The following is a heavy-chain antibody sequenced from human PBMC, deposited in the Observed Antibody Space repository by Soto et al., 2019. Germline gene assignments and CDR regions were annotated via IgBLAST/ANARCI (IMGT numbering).Heavy chain of an antibody. CDR1: GLTFSDCY. V-gene: IGHV3-11*01. Sequence: QVQLVESGGGLVKPGGSLRLSCAASGLTFSDCYMNWIRQAPGKGLEWVSYSSSSGRSINYAGSLKGRFTISRDNAKNSLYLQMNSLRAEDTAMYYCARVRFGEWGYAMDVWGQGTTVTVSS. CDR3: ARVRFGEWGYAMDV. D-gene: IGHD3-10*01. CDR2: SSSSGRSI. J-gene: IGHJ6*02.